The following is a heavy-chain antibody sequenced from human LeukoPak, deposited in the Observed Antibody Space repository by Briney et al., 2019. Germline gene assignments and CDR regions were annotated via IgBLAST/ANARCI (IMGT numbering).Heavy chain of an antibody. Sequence: SQTLSLTCTVSGGSISSGGYYWSWIRQHPGKGLEWIGYIYYSGSTYYNPSLKSRVTISVDTSKNQFSLKLSSVTAADTAVYYCARDYGSSWYYFDYWGQGTLVTVPS. D-gene: IGHD6-13*01. CDR3: ARDYGSSWYYFDY. J-gene: IGHJ4*02. CDR1: GGSISSGGYY. V-gene: IGHV4-31*03. CDR2: IYYSGST.